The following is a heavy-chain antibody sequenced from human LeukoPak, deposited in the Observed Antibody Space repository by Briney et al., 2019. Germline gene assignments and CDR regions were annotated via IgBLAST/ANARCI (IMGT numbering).Heavy chain of an antibody. CDR1: GGSISSGGFH. D-gene: IGHD2-15*01. J-gene: IGHJ4*02. CDR2: ISHSGST. CDR3: AGSNLPYDY. Sequence: SETLSLTCTVSGGSISSGGFHWSWIRQPPGKGLEWIGYISHSGSTYYNPSLKSRVTISLDRSKNQSSLKLSSVTAADTAVYYCAGSNLPYDYWGQGTLVTVSS. V-gene: IGHV4-30-2*01.